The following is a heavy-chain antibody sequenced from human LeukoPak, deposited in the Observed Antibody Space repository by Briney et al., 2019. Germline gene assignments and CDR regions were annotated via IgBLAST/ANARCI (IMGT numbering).Heavy chain of an antibody. V-gene: IGHV1-18*01. Sequence: GASVKVSCKASGYTFTSYGISWVRQAPGQGLEWMGWISAYNGDTNYAQKLQGRVTMTTDTSTSTAYMELRSLRSVDTAVYYCARDPGMSSGWYYFDYWGQGTLVTVSS. D-gene: IGHD6-19*01. CDR3: ARDPGMSSGWYYFDY. CDR1: GYTFTSYG. J-gene: IGHJ4*02. CDR2: ISAYNGDT.